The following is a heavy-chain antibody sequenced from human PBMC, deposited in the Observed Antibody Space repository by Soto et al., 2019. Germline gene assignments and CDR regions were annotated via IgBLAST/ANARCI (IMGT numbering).Heavy chain of an antibody. V-gene: IGHV3-53*04. CDR3: AREAPGEPRDYYMDV. CDR1: GFTVSSNY. J-gene: IGHJ6*03. Sequence: GGSLRLSCAASGFTVSSNYMSWVRQAPGKGLEWVSVIYSGGSTYYADSVKGRFTISRHNSKNTLYLQMNSLRAEDTAVYYCAREAPGEPRDYYMDVWGKGTTVTVSS. CDR2: IYSGGST.